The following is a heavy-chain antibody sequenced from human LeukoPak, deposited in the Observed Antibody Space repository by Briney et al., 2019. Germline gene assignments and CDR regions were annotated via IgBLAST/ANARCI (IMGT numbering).Heavy chain of an antibody. CDR1: GFTFSSYG. V-gene: IGHV3-33*01. J-gene: IGHJ5*02. CDR3: AREVRMRGFDPNWFDP. CDR2: IWYDGSNK. Sequence: PGGSLRLSCAASGFTFSSYGMHWVRQAPGKGLEWVAVIWYDGSNKYYADSVKGRFTISRDNSKNTLYLQMNSLRAEDTAVYYCAREVRMRGFDPNWFDPWGQGTLVIVSS.